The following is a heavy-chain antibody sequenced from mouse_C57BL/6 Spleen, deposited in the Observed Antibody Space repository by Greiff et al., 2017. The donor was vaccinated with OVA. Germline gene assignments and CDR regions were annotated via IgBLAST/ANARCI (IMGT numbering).Heavy chain of an antibody. J-gene: IGHJ4*01. Sequence: QVQLQQPGAELVKPGASVKLSCKASGYTFTSYWMQWVKQRPGQGLEWIGEIDPSDSYTNYNQKFKGKATLTVDTSSSTAYMQLSSLTSEDSAVYYCAMAAQASYAMDYWGQGTSVTVSS. CDR1: GYTFTSYW. CDR2: IDPSDSYT. D-gene: IGHD3-2*02. V-gene: IGHV1-50*01. CDR3: AMAAQASYAMDY.